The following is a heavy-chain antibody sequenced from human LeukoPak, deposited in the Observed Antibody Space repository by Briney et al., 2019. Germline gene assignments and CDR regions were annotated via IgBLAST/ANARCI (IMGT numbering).Heavy chain of an antibody. CDR1: GYSFTSYW. CDR3: ARQGSSWFDAFGI. Sequence: GESLKISCKGSGYSFTSYWIGWVRQLPGKGLEWMGIIYPGDSDTRYSPSFQGQVTISADKSISTAYLQWSSLKASDTAMYYCARQGSSWFDAFGIWGQGTMVTVSS. D-gene: IGHD6-13*01. J-gene: IGHJ3*02. V-gene: IGHV5-51*01. CDR2: IYPGDSDT.